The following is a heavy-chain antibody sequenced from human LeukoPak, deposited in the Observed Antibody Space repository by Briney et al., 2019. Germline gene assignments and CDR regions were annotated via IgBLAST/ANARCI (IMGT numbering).Heavy chain of an antibody. V-gene: IGHV4-34*01. CDR2: INQRRNT. CDR3: ARHGWHAWYFDL. CDR1: GESFSGYS. J-gene: IGHJ2*01. Sequence: PSETLSLTCVVYGESFSGYSWSWIRQPPGKGLEWIGEINQRRNTNYNPSLKSRVTISIDTSKNQFSLKLSSVTAADTAVYYCARHGWHAWYFDLWGLAPWSLSLQ. D-gene: IGHD6-19*01.